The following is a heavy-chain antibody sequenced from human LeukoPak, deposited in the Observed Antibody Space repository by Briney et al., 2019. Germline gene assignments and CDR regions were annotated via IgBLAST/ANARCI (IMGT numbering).Heavy chain of an antibody. Sequence: GGSLRLSCAASGFTFSSHGMHWVRQAPGKGLEWVAVISYDGSNKYYADSVKGRFTISRDNSKNTLYLQMNSLRAEDTAVYYCARGSSVDYWGQGTLVTVSS. CDR3: ARGSSVDY. CDR2: ISYDGSNK. CDR1: GFTFSSHG. J-gene: IGHJ4*02. V-gene: IGHV3-30*03.